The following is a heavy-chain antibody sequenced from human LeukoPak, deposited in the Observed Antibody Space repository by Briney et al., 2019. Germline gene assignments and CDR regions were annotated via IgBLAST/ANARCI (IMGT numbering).Heavy chain of an antibody. D-gene: IGHD6-19*01. V-gene: IGHV3-30*02. CDR2: IRYDGSNK. Sequence: GGSLRLSCAASGFTVSSYGMHWVRQAPGKGLEWVAFIRYDGSNKYYADSVKGRFTISRDNSKNTLYLQMNSLRAEDTAVYYCATRPYSSGWYGSSDAFDIWGQGTMVTVSS. J-gene: IGHJ3*02. CDR3: ATRPYSSGWYGSSDAFDI. CDR1: GFTVSSYG.